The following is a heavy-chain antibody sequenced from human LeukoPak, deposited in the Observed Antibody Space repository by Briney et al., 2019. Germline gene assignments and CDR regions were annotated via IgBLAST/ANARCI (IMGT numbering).Heavy chain of an antibody. CDR2: INPDGGNT. CDR3: ARIRDGYNDAYDL. Sequence: GASVKVSCKASGYTFTGYYMHWVRQAPGQGLEWMGLINPDGGNTNYAQNFQGRVTLTRDTSTSPVYMELSSLRSEDTAIYYCARIRDGYNDAYDLWGQGTVVTVPS. V-gene: IGHV1-46*01. D-gene: IGHD5-24*01. CDR1: GYTFTGYY. J-gene: IGHJ3*01.